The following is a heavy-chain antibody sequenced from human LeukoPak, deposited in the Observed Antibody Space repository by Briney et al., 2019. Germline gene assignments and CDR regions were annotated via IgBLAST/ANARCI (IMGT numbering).Heavy chain of an antibody. D-gene: IGHD3-22*01. CDR1: GFTFSSYG. CDR2: IWYDGSNK. V-gene: IGHV3-33*06. CDR3: AKDSSGYLLGYYFDY. J-gene: IGHJ4*02. Sequence: GRSLRLSCAASGFTFSSYGMHWVRQAPGKGLEWVAVIWYDGSNKYYADSVKGRFTISRDNSKNTLYLQMNSLRAEDTAVYYCAKDSSGYLLGYYFDYRGQGTLVTVPS.